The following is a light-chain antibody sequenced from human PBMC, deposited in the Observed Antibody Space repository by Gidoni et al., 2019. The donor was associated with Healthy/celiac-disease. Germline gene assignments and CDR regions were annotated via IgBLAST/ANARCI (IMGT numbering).Light chain of an antibody. V-gene: IGKV3-11*01. Sequence: EIVLTQSPATLSLSPGARATLSCRASQSVSSYLAWYQQKPGQAPRLLIYDASNRATGIPARFSGSGCGTDFTLTISSLEPEDFAVYYCQQRSNWPFTFGQGTRLEIK. CDR2: DAS. CDR3: QQRSNWPFT. CDR1: QSVSSY. J-gene: IGKJ5*01.